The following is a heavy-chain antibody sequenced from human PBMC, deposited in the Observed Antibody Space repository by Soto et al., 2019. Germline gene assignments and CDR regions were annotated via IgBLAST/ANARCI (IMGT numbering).Heavy chain of an antibody. CDR1: GYTFTSYG. V-gene: IGHV1-18*04. D-gene: IGHD2-2*01. Sequence: QVQLVQSGAEVKKPGASVKVSCKASGYTFTSYGISWVRQAPGQGLEWMGWISAYNGNTNYAQKLQGRVTMTTDTSTSTAYMERRSLRSDDTAVYYCAKHPQYCSSTSCSYYYGMDVWGQGTTVTVSS. J-gene: IGHJ6*02. CDR2: ISAYNGNT. CDR3: AKHPQYCSSTSCSYYYGMDV.